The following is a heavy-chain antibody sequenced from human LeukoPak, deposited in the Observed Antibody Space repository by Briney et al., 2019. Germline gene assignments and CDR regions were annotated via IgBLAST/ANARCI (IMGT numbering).Heavy chain of an antibody. CDR1: GFTFSSYG. Sequence: GGSLRLSCAASGFTFSSYGMHWVRQAPGKGLEWVAFIRYDGSNKYCADSVKGRFTISRDNSKSTLYLQMNSLRAEDTAVYYCAKDNLYGLWPLDYWGQGTLVTVSS. V-gene: IGHV3-30*02. J-gene: IGHJ4*02. CDR2: IRYDGSNK. D-gene: IGHD5-18*01. CDR3: AKDNLYGLWPLDY.